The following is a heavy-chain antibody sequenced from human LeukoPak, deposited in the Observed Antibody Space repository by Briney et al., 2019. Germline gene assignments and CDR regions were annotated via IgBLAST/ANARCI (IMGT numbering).Heavy chain of an antibody. D-gene: IGHD6-19*01. V-gene: IGHV3-49*04. CDR3: SRGSIETGSGWYIDY. CDR2: DRNRAYGGAT. CDR1: GFTFGDYA. Sequence: PGRSLRLSCTTSGFTFGDYAVAWVRQAPGKGLEWVGFDRNRAYGGATEYAASAKGRFTISRDDSRNIAYMQMSGLQTDDTAVYYCSRGSIETGSGWYIDYWGQGTLVTVSS. J-gene: IGHJ4*02.